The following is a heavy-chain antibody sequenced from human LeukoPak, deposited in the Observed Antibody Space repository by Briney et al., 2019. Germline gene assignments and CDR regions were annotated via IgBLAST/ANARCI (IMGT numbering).Heavy chain of an antibody. V-gene: IGHV1-2*02. CDR3: ARSRITIFGVVTTGFDY. D-gene: IGHD3-3*01. J-gene: IGHJ4*02. CDR1: GYTFTHYY. Sequence: GASVKVSCKASGYTFTHYYMHWVRQAPGQGREWMEWINPNSGGTNYAQKFQGRVTMSRDKSISTAYMELSRLRSDDTAVYHCARSRITIFGVVTTGFDYWGQGTLVTVSS. CDR2: INPNSGGT.